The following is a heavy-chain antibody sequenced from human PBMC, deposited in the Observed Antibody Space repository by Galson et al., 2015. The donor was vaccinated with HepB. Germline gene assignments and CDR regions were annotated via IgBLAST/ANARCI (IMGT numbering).Heavy chain of an antibody. J-gene: IGHJ3*02. V-gene: IGHV3-53*04. CDR3: ARNTYFYDTSSYYSEPLTGAFDI. CDR1: GFTVSSNY. D-gene: IGHD3-22*01. Sequence: SLRLSCAASGFTVSSNYMSWVRQAPGKGLEWVSVVYSGGSTYYADSVKGRFTISRHNSQNTLYLQMNSLRAEDTAVYYCARNTYFYDTSSYYSEPLTGAFDIWGLGTMVTVSS. CDR2: VYSGGST.